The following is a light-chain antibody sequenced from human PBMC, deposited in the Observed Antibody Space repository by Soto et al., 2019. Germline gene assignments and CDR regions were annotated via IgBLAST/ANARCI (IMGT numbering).Light chain of an antibody. CDR3: QSYDSSLSGSNV. CDR1: SSNIGAGYD. V-gene: IGLV1-40*01. J-gene: IGLJ1*01. CDR2: GNS. Sequence: QSVLTQPPSVSGAPGQRVTISCTGSSSNIGAGYDVHWYQQLPGTAPKLLIYGNSNRPSGVPDRFSGSKSGTSASLAITGLQAEDXADYYCQSYDSSLSGSNVFGTGTKVTVL.